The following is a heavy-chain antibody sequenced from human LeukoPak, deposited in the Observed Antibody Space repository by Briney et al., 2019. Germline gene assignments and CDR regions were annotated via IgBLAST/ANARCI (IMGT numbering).Heavy chain of an antibody. D-gene: IGHD3-9*01. CDR1: GGSISSGSYY. CDR2: IYTSGST. J-gene: IGHJ5*02. V-gene: IGHV4-61*02. CDR3: AQGNYDILTGYPPSWFDP. Sequence: NPSETLSLTCTVSGGSISSGSYYWSWIRQPAGKGLEWIGRIYTSGSTNYNPSLKSRVTISVDKSKNQFSLKLSSVTAADTAVYYCAQGNYDILTGYPPSWFDPWGQGTLVTVSS.